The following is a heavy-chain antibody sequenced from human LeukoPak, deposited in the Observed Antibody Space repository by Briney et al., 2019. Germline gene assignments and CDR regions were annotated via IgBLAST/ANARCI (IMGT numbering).Heavy chain of an antibody. CDR2: ISSSSSYI. D-gene: IGHD5-24*01. J-gene: IGHJ4*02. Sequence: GGSLRLSCAASGFTFSSYSMNWVRHAPGRGLEWVSSISSSSSYIYYADSVKGRFTISRDNAKNSLYLQMNSLRAEDTAIYYCTRVGYIDEGIDYWGQGTLVTVSS. CDR3: TRVGYIDEGIDY. V-gene: IGHV3-21*06. CDR1: GFTFSSYS.